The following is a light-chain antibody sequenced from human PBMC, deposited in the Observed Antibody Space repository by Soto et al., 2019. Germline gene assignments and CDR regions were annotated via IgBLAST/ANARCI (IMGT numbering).Light chain of an antibody. J-gene: IGKJ4*01. V-gene: IGKV1-39*01. CDR2: AAS. CDR1: QRISSY. CDR3: QQYNSYSSLT. Sequence: DIQMTQSPSSLSASVGDRVSITCRSSQRISSYLNWYQQKPGKAPKVLIYAASTLESGVPSRFSGSGSGTDFTLTISSLQPEDFATYYCQQYNSYSSLTFGGGTKVDIK.